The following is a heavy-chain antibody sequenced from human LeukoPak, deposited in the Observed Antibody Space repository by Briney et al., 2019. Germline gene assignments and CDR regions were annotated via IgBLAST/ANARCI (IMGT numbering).Heavy chain of an antibody. CDR1: GFTFSSYA. Sequence: GGSLRLSCAASGFTFSSYAMHWFRQAPGKGLEWGANVKQDGREKYYVDSVEGRFTISRDNAKNSLYLQMNSLRAEDTAVYYCARLGRYSSSWLYYYYYYMDVWGKGTTVTVSS. D-gene: IGHD6-13*01. J-gene: IGHJ6*03. CDR2: VKQDGREK. CDR3: ARLGRYSSSWLYYYYYYMDV. V-gene: IGHV3-7*01.